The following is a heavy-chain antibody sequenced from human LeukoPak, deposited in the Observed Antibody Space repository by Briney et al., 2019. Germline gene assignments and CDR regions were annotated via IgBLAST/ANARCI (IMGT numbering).Heavy chain of an antibody. J-gene: IGHJ4*02. CDR1: GFTFTSSA. Sequence: ASVKLSCKASGFTFTSSAMQWVRQPRGQGLEWMGWISAYSGSTNYSQKFQGRVTMTTDTSTSTAYMEVRSLRSDDAAVYYCARASYYYGSSGTDYWGQGTLVTVSS. V-gene: IGHV1-18*01. D-gene: IGHD3-22*01. CDR3: ARASYYYGSSGTDY. CDR2: ISAYSGST.